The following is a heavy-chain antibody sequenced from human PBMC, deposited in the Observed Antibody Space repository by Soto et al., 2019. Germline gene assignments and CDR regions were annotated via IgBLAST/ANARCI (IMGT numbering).Heavy chain of an antibody. D-gene: IGHD3-10*01. Sequence: ASVKVSCKASGGTFSSYAISWVRQAPGQGLEWMGGIIPIFGTANYAQKFQGRVTITADESTSTAYMELSSLRSEDTAVYYCANLYWSYYNEKTPLWGQGTLVTAPQ. V-gene: IGHV1-69*13. J-gene: IGHJ4*02. CDR1: GGTFSSYA. CDR3: ANLYWSYYNEKTPL. CDR2: IIPIFGTA.